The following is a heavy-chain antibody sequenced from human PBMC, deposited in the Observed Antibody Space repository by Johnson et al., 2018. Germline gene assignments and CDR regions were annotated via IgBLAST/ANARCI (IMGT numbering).Heavy chain of an antibody. D-gene: IGHD4-17*01. CDR1: GGSVSSGSYY. Sequence: QVQLQESGPGLVKPSETLSLTCTVSGGSVSSGSYYWNWIRQPPGKGLEWIGYIYYTGITIYNPSLKIRATISADTSKNQFSLKLSSVTAADTAVYFCAREHRYGDYYGIDVWGQGTTVTVSS. J-gene: IGHJ6*02. V-gene: IGHV4-61*01. CDR2: IYYTGIT. CDR3: AREHRYGDYYGIDV.